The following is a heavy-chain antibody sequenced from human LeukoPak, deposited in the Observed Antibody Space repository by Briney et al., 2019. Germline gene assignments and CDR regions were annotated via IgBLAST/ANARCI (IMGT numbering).Heavy chain of an antibody. CDR3: ARDSGSYSFDY. CDR2: ISYDGSNK. V-gene: IGHV3-30*03. CDR1: GFTFSSYG. Sequence: SGGSLRLSCAASGFTFSSYGMHWVRQAPGKGLEWVAVISYDGSNKYYADSVKGRFTISRDNSKNTLYLQMNSLRAEDTAVYYCARDSGSYSFDYWGQGTLVTVSS. J-gene: IGHJ4*02. D-gene: IGHD1-26*01.